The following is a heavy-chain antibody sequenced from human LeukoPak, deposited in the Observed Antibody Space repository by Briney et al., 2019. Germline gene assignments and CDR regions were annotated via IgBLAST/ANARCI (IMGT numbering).Heavy chain of an antibody. J-gene: IGHJ4*02. CDR2: ISYDGGKK. D-gene: IGHD3-16*01. CDR3: VRDQGGAVSY. V-gene: IGHV3-30*03. Sequence: QPGGSLRLSCAASGFTFSSHDMHWVRQAPGKGLEWVAIISYDGGKKDYADSVKGRFTISRDNAKNPMFLQMNSLRAEDTAVYYCVRDQGGAVSYWGQGTLVTVSS. CDR1: GFTFSSHD.